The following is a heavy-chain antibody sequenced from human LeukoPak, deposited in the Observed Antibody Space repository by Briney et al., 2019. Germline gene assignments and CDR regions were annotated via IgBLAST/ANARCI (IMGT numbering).Heavy chain of an antibody. Sequence: PGGSLSLSCAASGFTFSNAWMSWVRHAPGKGLEWVGRIKRKTDGGTTDYAAPVKGRFTISRDDSKNTLYLQMNSLKTEDTAVYYCTTLYDYGDYYFDFWGQGTLVTVSS. J-gene: IGHJ4*02. CDR3: TTLYDYGDYYFDF. CDR1: GFTFSNAW. V-gene: IGHV3-15*01. CDR2: IKRKTDGGTT. D-gene: IGHD4-17*01.